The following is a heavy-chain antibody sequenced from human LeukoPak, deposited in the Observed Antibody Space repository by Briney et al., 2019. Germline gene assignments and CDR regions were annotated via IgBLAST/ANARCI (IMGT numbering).Heavy chain of an antibody. Sequence: GSLRLSCAASGFTFRSYNMNWVRQAPGKRPEWVSSISSSSSYIYYADSVKGRFTISRDNAKNSLYLQMNSLRAEDTALYYCARGASRADYWGQGTLVTVSS. CDR1: GFTFRSYN. J-gene: IGHJ4*02. V-gene: IGHV3-21*01. CDR2: ISSSSSYI. CDR3: ARGASRADY.